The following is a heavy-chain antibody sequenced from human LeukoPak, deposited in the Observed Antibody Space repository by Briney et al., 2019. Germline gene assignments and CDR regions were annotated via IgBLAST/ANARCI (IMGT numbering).Heavy chain of an antibody. Sequence: ASVTVSCKASGYTFSSYGISWVRQAPGQGLEWMGWINTYNGNTSYAQKLQDRVTMTTDPSTSTAYMELRSLRVDDTAVYYCARDPRYYTNSLEFHYWGQGTLITVSS. V-gene: IGHV1-18*01. D-gene: IGHD4-11*01. CDR2: INTYNGNT. CDR1: GYTFSSYG. CDR3: ARDPRYYTNSLEFHY. J-gene: IGHJ4*02.